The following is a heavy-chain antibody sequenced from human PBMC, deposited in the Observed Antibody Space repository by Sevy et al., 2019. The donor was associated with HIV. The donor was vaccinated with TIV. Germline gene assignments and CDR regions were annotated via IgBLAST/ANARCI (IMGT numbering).Heavy chain of an antibody. D-gene: IGHD6-25*01. Sequence: GGSLRLSCAASGFTFSSYSMNWVRQAPGKGLEWVSSISPDGGYIYYADSVKGRFTISRDNAKNSLYLQMNSLRAEDTAVYYCARGDSSGAAFDIWGQGTMVTVSS. CDR3: ARGDSSGAAFDI. CDR1: GFTFSSYS. J-gene: IGHJ3*02. CDR2: ISPDGGYI. V-gene: IGHV3-21*01.